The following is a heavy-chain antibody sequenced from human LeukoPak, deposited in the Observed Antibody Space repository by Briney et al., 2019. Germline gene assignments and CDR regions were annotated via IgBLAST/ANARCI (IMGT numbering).Heavy chain of an antibody. CDR3: PKAPALYCSSTTCSNWFDP. V-gene: IGHV3-30*02. CDR2: IRFDGSNK. CDR1: GFTFSSYG. J-gene: IGHJ5*02. Sequence: GGSLRLSCAASGFTFSSYGMHWVRQAPGKGLEWVTFIRFDGSNKYYTDSVKGRFTISRDNSKNTLYLQMNSLRAEDTAVYYCPKAPALYCSSTTCSNWFDPWGQGTLVTVSS. D-gene: IGHD2-2*01.